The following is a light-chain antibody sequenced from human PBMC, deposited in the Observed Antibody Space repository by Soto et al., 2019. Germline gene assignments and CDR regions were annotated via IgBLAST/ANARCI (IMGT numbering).Light chain of an antibody. V-gene: IGLV2-14*01. CDR1: MRDVGGNNL. Sequence: QSALTQPASVSGSPGQSITISCSGTMRDVGGNNLVSWYQQHPGRAHQLILYEVSNRPSGISFCFSGSKSGNTASLTISGLQAEDEADYYCSCFTSKGSLIFGGGTKVTVL. J-gene: IGLJ2*01. CDR2: EVS. CDR3: SCFTSKGSLI.